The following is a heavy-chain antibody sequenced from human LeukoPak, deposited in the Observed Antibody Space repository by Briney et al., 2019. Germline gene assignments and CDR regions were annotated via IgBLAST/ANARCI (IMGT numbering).Heavy chain of an antibody. CDR1: GYTFTGYY. D-gene: IGHD2-21*02. V-gene: IGHV1-2*02. CDR3: ARGGCGDSAAPFDD. J-gene: IGHJ4*02. Sequence: ASVKVSFKASGYTFTGYYMHWVRQAPGQGLEWMGWINPNSGGTNYAQKFQGRVTMTRNTSISTAHMDLSRLRSDDTAVYYCARGGCGDSAAPFDDWGQGTLVPVSS. CDR2: INPNSGGT.